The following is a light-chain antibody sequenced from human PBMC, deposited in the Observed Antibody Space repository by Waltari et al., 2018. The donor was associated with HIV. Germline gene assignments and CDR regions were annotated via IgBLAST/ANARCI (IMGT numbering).Light chain of an antibody. J-gene: IGLJ1*01. CDR2: SKN. CDR1: SANIGSRT. V-gene: IGLV1-44*01. CDR3: ATWDDSLNGYV. Sequence: QSVLTQPPSASGTPGQRVTISCSGSSANIGSRTASWYQQLPGTAPTLLIYSKNPRPSGVPDRFSGSKSGTSAALAISGLQSEDEADYYCATWDDSLNGYVLGAGTRVTVL.